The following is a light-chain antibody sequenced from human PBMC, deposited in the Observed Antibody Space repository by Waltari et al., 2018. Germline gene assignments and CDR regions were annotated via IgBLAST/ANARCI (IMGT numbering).Light chain of an antibody. V-gene: IGLV2-14*03. Sequence: QSALTQPASVSGSPGQSITISCTGTSSDVGHYDSVSWNQQHPGKAPKLIIYEVSNRPSWVSNRFSGSKSGNTASLTISGLQAEDEADYYCSSYTTSSTWVFGGGTKLTVL. CDR1: SSDVGHYDS. J-gene: IGLJ3*02. CDR3: SSYTTSSTWV. CDR2: EVS.